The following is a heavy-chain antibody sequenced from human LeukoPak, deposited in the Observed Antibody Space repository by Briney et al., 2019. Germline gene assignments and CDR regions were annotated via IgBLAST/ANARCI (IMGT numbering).Heavy chain of an antibody. Sequence: GGSLRLSCAASGFTFSSYGMHWVRQAPGKGLEWVAFIRYDGSNKYYADSVKGRFTISRDNSKNTLYLQMNSLRAEDTAVYYCARDSSPAAAGTDTLGYWGQGTLVTVSS. J-gene: IGHJ4*02. D-gene: IGHD6-13*01. CDR2: IRYDGSNK. CDR3: ARDSSPAAAGTDTLGY. CDR1: GFTFSSYG. V-gene: IGHV3-30*02.